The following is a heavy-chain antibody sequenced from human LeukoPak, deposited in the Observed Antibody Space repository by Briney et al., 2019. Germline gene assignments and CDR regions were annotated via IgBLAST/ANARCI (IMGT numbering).Heavy chain of an antibody. V-gene: IGHV3-23*01. J-gene: IGHJ4*02. CDR3: AKMVREFYTISYYFDY. CDR2: ISGSGAGT. D-gene: IGHD2-8*01. CDR1: GFTFSSYA. Sequence: GMSLRLSCAASGFTFSSYAMNWVRQAPGKWLEWVPGISGSGAGTYDADSVKGRFTISRDHSKNTLYLHMNSPRDDDTAVYYCAKMVREFYTISYYFDYWGQGTLVTVSS.